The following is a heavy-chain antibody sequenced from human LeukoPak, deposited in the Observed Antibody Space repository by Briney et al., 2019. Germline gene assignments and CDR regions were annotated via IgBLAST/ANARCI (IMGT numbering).Heavy chain of an antibody. D-gene: IGHD3-10*01. Sequence: PGRSLRLSCAASGLTFDDYAMHWVRHAPGKGLEWVSGISWNSGSIGYADSVKGRFTISRDNAKNSLYLQMNSLRAEDMALYYCAKASDGSGSLFDYWGQGTLVTVSS. CDR1: GLTFDDYA. V-gene: IGHV3-9*03. CDR3: AKASDGSGSLFDY. J-gene: IGHJ4*02. CDR2: ISWNSGSI.